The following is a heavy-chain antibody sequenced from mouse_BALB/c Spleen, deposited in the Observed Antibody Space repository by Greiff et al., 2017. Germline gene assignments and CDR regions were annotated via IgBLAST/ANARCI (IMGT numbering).Heavy chain of an antibody. D-gene: IGHD1-1*01. CDR1: GYTFTSYT. Sequence: QVHVKQSGAELARPGASVKMSCKASGYTFTSYTMHWVKQRPGQGLEWIGYINPSSGYTNYNQKFKDKATLTADKSSSTAYMQLSSLTSEDSAVYYCARDGYGSSYRYFDYWGQGTTLTVSS. CDR3: ARDGYGSSYRYFDY. V-gene: IGHV1-4*01. J-gene: IGHJ2*01. CDR2: INPSSGYT.